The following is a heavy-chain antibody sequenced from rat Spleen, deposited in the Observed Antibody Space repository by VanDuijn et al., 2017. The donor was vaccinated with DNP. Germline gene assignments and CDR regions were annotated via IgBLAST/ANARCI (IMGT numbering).Heavy chain of an antibody. V-gene: IGHV5-25*01. J-gene: IGHJ4*01. CDR2: ISPSGGNT. CDR3: ARHSRAAYVMDA. D-gene: IGHD1-11*01. Sequence: EVQLVESGGGLVQPGRSLNLSCAASGFSISNYDMAWVRQAPTKGLEWVTSISPSGGNTNYRDSVKGRFTVSRDNAKSTLYLQMDSLRSEDTATYYCARHSRAAYVMDAWGQGASVTVSS. CDR1: GFSISNYD.